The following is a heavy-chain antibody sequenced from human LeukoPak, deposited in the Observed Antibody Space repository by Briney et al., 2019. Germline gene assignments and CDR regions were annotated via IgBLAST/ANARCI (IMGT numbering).Heavy chain of an antibody. J-gene: IGHJ4*02. CDR2: IYTSGST. CDR1: GGSISSYY. V-gene: IGHV4-4*09. Sequence: TETLSLTCTASGGSISSYYWSWIRQPPGKGLEWIGYIYTSGSTNYNPPLKSRVTISEDTSKNQFSLKLSSVTAADTAVYYCATSPKLTYFDYWGQGTLVTVSS. D-gene: IGHD4-23*01. CDR3: ATSPKLTYFDY.